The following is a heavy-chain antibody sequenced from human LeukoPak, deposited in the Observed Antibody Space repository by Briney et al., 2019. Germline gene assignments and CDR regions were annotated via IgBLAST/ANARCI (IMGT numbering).Heavy chain of an antibody. Sequence: ASVKVSYKSSGYTFTDYYIHWVRQAPGQGLEWMGWINPYTGYTTYAQKFQGRLTVTRETSLTTVYMALNSLGSDDTAVYYCAKDWEFCGGDCFYAMDVWGQGTTV. J-gene: IGHJ6*02. CDR2: INPYTGYT. CDR1: GYTFTDYY. V-gene: IGHV1-2*02. D-gene: IGHD2-21*01. CDR3: AKDWEFCGGDCFYAMDV.